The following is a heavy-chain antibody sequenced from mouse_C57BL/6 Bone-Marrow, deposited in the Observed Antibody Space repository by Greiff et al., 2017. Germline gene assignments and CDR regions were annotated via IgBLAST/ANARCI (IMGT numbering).Heavy chain of an antibody. CDR2: IYPGSGST. Sequence: QVQLQQPGAELVKPGASVKMSCTASGYTFTSYWITWVKQRPGQGLEWIGDIYPGSGSTNYNEKVKSKATLTVDTSSSKGYLQLSSLTSEDSAVYYCARPGYSNYWYFDVWGTGTTVTVSS. J-gene: IGHJ1*03. D-gene: IGHD2-5*01. V-gene: IGHV1-55*01. CDR1: GYTFTSYW. CDR3: ARPGYSNYWYFDV.